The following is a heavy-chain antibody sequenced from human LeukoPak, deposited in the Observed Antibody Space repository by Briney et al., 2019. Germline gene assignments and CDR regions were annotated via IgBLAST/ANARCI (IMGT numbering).Heavy chain of an antibody. CDR2: VYFSGST. CDR3: VRYGSGRGYDYYYYAMDV. D-gene: IGHD3-10*01. Sequence: PSETLSLTCTVSGGSISRSSYYWGWIRQPPGKGLEWIGSVYFSGSTFQNPSLKSRVTISVDTSKNQFSLKLNSVTAADTAVYYCVRYGSGRGYDYYYYAMDVWGQGTTVTVSS. J-gene: IGHJ6*02. CDR1: GGSISRSSYY. V-gene: IGHV4-39*07.